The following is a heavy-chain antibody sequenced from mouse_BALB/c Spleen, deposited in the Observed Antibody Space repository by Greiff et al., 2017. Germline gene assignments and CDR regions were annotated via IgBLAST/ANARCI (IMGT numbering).Heavy chain of an antibody. CDR2: IRLKSDNYAT. CDR1: GFTFSSYW. D-gene: IGHD2-3*01. J-gene: IGHJ1*01. Sequence: DVKLVESGGGLVQPGGSMKLSCVASGFTFSSYWMSWVRQSPEKGLEWVAEIRLKSDNYATHYAESVKGKFTISRDDSKSRLYLQMNSLRAEDTGIYYCTGDGYSYFDVWGAGTTVTVSS. V-gene: IGHV6-6*02. CDR3: TGDGYSYFDV.